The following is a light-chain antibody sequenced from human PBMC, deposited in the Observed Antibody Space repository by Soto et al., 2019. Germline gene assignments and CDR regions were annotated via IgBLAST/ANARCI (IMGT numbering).Light chain of an antibody. CDR3: QQYNNWPET. CDR2: GAS. Sequence: ERVLTQSPATLSVSPGERATLSCRASQNINSNLAWYQKTPGQAPRLLIYGASTRATDIPARLSVSWSGTEFTLTISSLQSEDGAVYDCQQYNNWPETFGQGTKVDIK. V-gene: IGKV3-15*01. CDR1: QNINSN. J-gene: IGKJ1*01.